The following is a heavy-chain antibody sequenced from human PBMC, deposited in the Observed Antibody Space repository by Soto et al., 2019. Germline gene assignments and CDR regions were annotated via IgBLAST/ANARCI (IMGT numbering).Heavy chain of an antibody. CDR3: VQGRYPTMATPLDH. D-gene: IGHD2-15*01. J-gene: IGHJ4*02. CDR1: GFTFDNCG. V-gene: IGHV3-9*01. CDR2: ISWDSSTI. Sequence: EVQLVESGGGLVQPGRSLRLSCAASGFTFDNCGMHWVRQAPGKGLEWVAGISWDSSTIGYAGSGKGRFIISRDDAKNSLYLQMDSLRGEDTALYYCVQGRYPTMATPLDHWGQGTQVIVSS.